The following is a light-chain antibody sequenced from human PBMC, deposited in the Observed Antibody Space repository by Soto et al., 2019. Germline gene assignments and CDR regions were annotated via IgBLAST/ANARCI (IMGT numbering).Light chain of an antibody. J-gene: IGKJ4*01. CDR3: HQYYALPLT. V-gene: IGKV4-1*01. CDR1: QSVLFTSNNKNY. CDR2: WAS. Sequence: DIVMTQSPDSLAVSLGERATINCESSQSVLFTSNNKNYLVWYQQKPGQPPKLLLSWASARESGVPQRFTGSGWGTPFTLSINSMPDEDVAVYYYHQYYALPLTFGGGTKVEIK.